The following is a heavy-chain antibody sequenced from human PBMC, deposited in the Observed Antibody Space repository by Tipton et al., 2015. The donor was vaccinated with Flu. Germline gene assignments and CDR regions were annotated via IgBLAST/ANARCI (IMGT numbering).Heavy chain of an antibody. CDR2: IYYSGST. V-gene: IGHV4-39*07. J-gene: IGHJ5*02. CDR1: GGSISSSSYY. CDR3: ARDLMVREVNWFDP. D-gene: IGHD3-10*01. Sequence: LRLSCTVSGGSISSSSYYWGWIRQPPGKGLEWIGSIYYSGSTYYDPSLKSRVTISVDTSKNQFSLKLSSVAAADTAVYYCARDLMVREVNWFDPWGQGTLVTVSS.